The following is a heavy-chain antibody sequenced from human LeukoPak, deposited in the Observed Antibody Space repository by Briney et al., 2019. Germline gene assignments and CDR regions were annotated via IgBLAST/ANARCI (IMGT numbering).Heavy chain of an antibody. D-gene: IGHD3-10*01. CDR1: GFTFSSYG. J-gene: IGHJ4*02. CDR2: IRYDGSNK. CDR3: AKLGFGEPIGDY. Sequence: GESLRLSCAASGFTFSSYGMHWVRQAPGKGLEWVAFIRYDGSNKYYADSVKGRFTISRDNSKNTLYLQMNSLRAEDTAVYYCAKLGFGEPIGDYWGQGTLVTVSS. V-gene: IGHV3-30*02.